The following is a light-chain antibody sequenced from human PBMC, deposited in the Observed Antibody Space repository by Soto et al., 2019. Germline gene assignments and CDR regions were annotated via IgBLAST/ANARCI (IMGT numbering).Light chain of an antibody. CDR1: QSISSSY. Sequence: EIVLTQSPGTLSLSPGERATLSCRDSQSISSSYLVWYQQKPGQAPRLLIYGASSRATGIPDRFSGSGSGTDFTLTISRLEPEDFAVYYCQRYGSSPSITFGPGTRLEIK. V-gene: IGKV3-20*01. CDR2: GAS. CDR3: QRYGSSPSIT. J-gene: IGKJ5*01.